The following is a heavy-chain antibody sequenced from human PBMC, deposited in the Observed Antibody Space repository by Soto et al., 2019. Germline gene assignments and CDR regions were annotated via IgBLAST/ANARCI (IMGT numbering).Heavy chain of an antibody. CDR1: GFTFSSYA. CDR3: ARDTIRYTAMPKHSYYYYGMDV. J-gene: IGHJ6*02. D-gene: IGHD5-18*01. V-gene: IGHV3-30-3*01. Sequence: QVQLVESGGGVVQPGRSLRLSCAASGFTFSSYAMHWVRQAPGKGLEWVAVISYDGSNQYYADSVKGRFTISRDNSKNTLYLQMNSLRAEDTAVYYCARDTIRYTAMPKHSYYYYGMDVWGQGTTVTVSS. CDR2: ISYDGSNQ.